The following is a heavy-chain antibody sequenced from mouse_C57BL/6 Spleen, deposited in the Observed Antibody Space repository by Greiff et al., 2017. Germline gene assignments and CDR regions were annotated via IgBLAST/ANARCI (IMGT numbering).Heavy chain of an antibody. CDR1: GFTFSDYY. V-gene: IGHV5-12*01. D-gene: IGHD1-1*01. Sequence: EVQVVESGGGLVQPGGSLKLSCAASGFTFSDYYMYWVRQTPEKRLEWVAYISNGGGSTYYPDTVKGRFTISRDNAKNTLYLQMSRMKSEDTSMYYCARRGGYYYGSSWDLYFDVWGTGTTVTVSS. CDR3: ARRGGYYYGSSWDLYFDV. J-gene: IGHJ1*03. CDR2: ISNGGGST.